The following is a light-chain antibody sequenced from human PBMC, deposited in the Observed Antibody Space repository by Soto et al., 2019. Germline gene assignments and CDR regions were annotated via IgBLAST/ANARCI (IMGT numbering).Light chain of an antibody. CDR1: QSVGSD. CDR2: GAS. V-gene: IGKV3D-15*01. Sequence: EIVMTQSPATLSVSPGERATLSCRASQSVGSDLAWYQQKPGQSPRLLIYGASTRATGIPARFGGSGSGTDFTLTIRSLEPEDFAVYYCQQRTNWLFTFGPGTKVDIK. J-gene: IGKJ3*01. CDR3: QQRTNWLFT.